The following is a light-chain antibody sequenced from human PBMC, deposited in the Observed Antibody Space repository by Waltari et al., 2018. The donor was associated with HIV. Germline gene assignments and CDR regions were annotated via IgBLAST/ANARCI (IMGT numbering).Light chain of an antibody. CDR1: QGISLY. Sequence: IQMNPSPSPLSASVGDRLPIPCRARQGISLYLSWFQQKPGKAPKSLSYAASSLQSGDPSTFSGSEAETDVTLTISSQQPEDSATYYCQQYNSYPLTFSGGTKVEIK. CDR3: QQYNSYPLT. J-gene: IGKJ4*01. CDR2: AAS. V-gene: IGKV1-16*01.